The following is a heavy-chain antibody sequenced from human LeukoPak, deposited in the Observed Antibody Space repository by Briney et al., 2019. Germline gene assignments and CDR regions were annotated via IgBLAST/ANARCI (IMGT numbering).Heavy chain of an antibody. CDR1: GGTFSYA. CDR3: ARLGVGYDIQHWFDP. J-gene: IGHJ5*02. V-gene: IGHV1-69*05. CDR2: IIPIFGTA. Sequence: SVKVSCKASGGTFSYAISWVRQAPGQGLEWMGGIIPIFGTADYAQQFQGRVTMTTDESRSTAYMELSSLRSDDPAVYYCARLGVGYDIQHWFDPWGRGTLVTVSS. D-gene: IGHD3-9*01.